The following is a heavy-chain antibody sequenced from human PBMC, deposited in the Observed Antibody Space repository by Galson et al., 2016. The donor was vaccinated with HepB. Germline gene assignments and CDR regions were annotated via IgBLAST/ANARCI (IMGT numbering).Heavy chain of an antibody. D-gene: IGHD3-10*01. V-gene: IGHV3-11*05. J-gene: IGHJ4*02. Sequence: SLRLSCAASGLTLSEYYMSWVRQGPGKGLECGAYISSSRGYTHYAESLKGRFTISRDNAKNTLYLEMNSLSAADTAVYYCARAPMLRGVIMTTPFDYWGPGTLVTVSS. CDR1: GLTLSEYY. CDR2: ISSSRGYT. CDR3: ARAPMLRGVIMTTPFDY.